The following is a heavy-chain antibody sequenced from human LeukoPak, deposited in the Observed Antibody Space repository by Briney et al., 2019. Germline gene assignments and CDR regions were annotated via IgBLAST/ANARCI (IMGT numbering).Heavy chain of an antibody. CDR2: ISSSGNNA. CDR3: ARDRDKNGYSYDCGY. D-gene: IGHD5-18*01. CDR1: GFTFRGAA. J-gene: IGHJ4*02. Sequence: GGSLRLSCAVSGFTFRGAAMTWVRQAPGKGLEWVSLISSSGNNAYYADSVKGRFTISRDNAKNSLYLQMDSLRVDDTAVYYCARDRDKNGYSYDCGYWGQGTLVTVSS. V-gene: IGHV3-21*01.